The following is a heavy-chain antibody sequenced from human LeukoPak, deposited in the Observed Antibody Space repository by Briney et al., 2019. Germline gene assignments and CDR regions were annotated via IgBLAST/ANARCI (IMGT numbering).Heavy chain of an antibody. J-gene: IGHJ4*02. Sequence: SETLSLTCTVSGGSISSGDYYWSWIRQPPGKGLEWIGYIYYSGSTYYNPSLKSRVTISVDTSKNQFSLKLSSVTAADTAVYYCARGIGGNSAYFDYWGQGTLVTVSS. D-gene: IGHD4-23*01. CDR1: GGSISSGDYY. CDR2: IYYSGST. V-gene: IGHV4-30-4*01. CDR3: ARGIGGNSAYFDY.